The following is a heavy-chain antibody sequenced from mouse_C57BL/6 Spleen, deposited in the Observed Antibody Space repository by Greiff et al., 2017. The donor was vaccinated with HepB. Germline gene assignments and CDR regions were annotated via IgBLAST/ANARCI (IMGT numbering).Heavy chain of an antibody. CDR1: GYTFTSYW. V-gene: IGHV1-50*01. D-gene: IGHD5-1*01. J-gene: IGHJ2*01. CDR2: IDPSDSYT. Sequence: VKLQQPGAELVKPGASVKLSCKASGYTFTSYWMQWVKQRPGQGLEWIGEIDPSDSYTNYNQKFKGKATLTVDTSSSTAYMQLSSLTSEDSAVYYCARGSNYGGQGTTLTVSS. CDR3: ARGSNY.